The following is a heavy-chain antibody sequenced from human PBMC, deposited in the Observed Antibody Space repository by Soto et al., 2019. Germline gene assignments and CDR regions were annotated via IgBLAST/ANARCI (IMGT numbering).Heavy chain of an antibody. CDR3: TKDIGSSYFTYDFDS. CDR1: GFTFGDYA. J-gene: IGHJ4*02. D-gene: IGHD6-13*01. CDR2: ISWNSDTI. V-gene: IGHV3-9*01. Sequence: EVQLVESGGGLVQPGRSLRLSCAASGFTFGDYAMHWVRQTPGKGLEWVSCISWNSDTIAYADSVKGRFTISRDNAKYSPYLQINSLRAEDTALYYCTKDIGSSYFTYDFDSWGQGTRVTVPS.